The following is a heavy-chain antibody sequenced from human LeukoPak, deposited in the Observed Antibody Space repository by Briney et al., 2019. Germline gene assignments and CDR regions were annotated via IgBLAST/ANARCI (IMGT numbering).Heavy chain of an antibody. Sequence: SETLSLTCTVSGGSISSGGYYWSWIRQPPGKGLEWIGYIYHSGSTYYNPSLKSRVTISVDRSKNQFSLKLSSVTAADTAVYYCAGGVTISPRFDPWGQGTLVTVSS. CDR2: IYHSGST. CDR1: GGSISSGGYY. D-gene: IGHD3-3*01. V-gene: IGHV4-30-2*01. J-gene: IGHJ5*02. CDR3: AGGVTISPRFDP.